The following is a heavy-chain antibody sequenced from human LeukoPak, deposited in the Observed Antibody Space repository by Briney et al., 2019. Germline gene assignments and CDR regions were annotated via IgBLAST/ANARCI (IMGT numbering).Heavy chain of an antibody. Sequence: SGGSLRLSCAASGFTFEDYTMHWVRLAPGKGLEWLSLITRDGLTTYYADSVKGRFTISRDTSKNSLYLQMNNLRTEDTALYYCANEKTLTFDYWGRGTQVTVSS. V-gene: IGHV3-43*01. D-gene: IGHD3-9*01. J-gene: IGHJ4*02. CDR1: GFTFEDYT. CDR2: ITRDGLTT. CDR3: ANEKTLTFDY.